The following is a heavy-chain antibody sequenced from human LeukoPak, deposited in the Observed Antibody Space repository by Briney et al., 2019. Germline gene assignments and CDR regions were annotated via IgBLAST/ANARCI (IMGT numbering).Heavy chain of an antibody. Sequence: GEPLKISCKGSGYRFTSYWISWVRQMPGKGLEWMGRIDPSDAYTNYSPSFQGHVTISSDKSISTAYLHWSSLKASDTAMYYCARHESYSSSGQVYWGQGTLVTVSS. D-gene: IGHD6-13*01. CDR1: GYRFTSYW. V-gene: IGHV5-10-1*01. J-gene: IGHJ4*02. CDR2: IDPSDAYT. CDR3: ARHESYSSSGQVY.